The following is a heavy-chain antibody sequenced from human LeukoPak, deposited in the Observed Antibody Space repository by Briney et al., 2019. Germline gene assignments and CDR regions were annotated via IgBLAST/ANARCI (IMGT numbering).Heavy chain of an antibody. CDR1: GFTFSDAW. D-gene: IGHD1-26*01. Sequence: GSLRLSCAGTGFTFSDAWMSWVRQPPGKGLEWIGEIYHSGSTNYNPSLKSRVTISVDKSKNQFSLKLSSVTAADTAVYYCAIKQWDPRAFDIWGQGTMVTVSS. CDR2: IYHSGST. V-gene: IGHV4-4*02. CDR3: AIKQWDPRAFDI. J-gene: IGHJ3*02.